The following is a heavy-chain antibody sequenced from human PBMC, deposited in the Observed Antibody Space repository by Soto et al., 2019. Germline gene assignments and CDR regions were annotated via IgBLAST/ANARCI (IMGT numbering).Heavy chain of an antibody. CDR3: ARAYYDSSGYPRGFDY. D-gene: IGHD3-22*01. Sequence: LSLTCTVSGGSISSYYWSWIRQPPGKGLEWIGYIYYSGSTNYNPSLKSRVTISVDTSKNQFSLKLSSVTAADTAVYYCARAYYDSSGYPRGFDYWGQGTLVTVSS. V-gene: IGHV4-59*01. J-gene: IGHJ4*02. CDR1: GGSISSYY. CDR2: IYYSGST.